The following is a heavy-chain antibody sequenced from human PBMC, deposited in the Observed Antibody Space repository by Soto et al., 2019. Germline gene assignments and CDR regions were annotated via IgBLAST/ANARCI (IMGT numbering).Heavy chain of an antibody. CDR3: ARPGGADYGDYED. V-gene: IGHV4-39*01. CDR2: IYYSGST. CDR1: GGSISSSSYY. Sequence: PSETLSLTCTVSGGSISSSSYYWGWIRQPPGKGLEWIGSIYYSGSTYYNPSLKSRVTISVDTSKNQFSLKLSSVTAADTAVYYCARPGGADYGDYEDWGQGTLVTVSS. J-gene: IGHJ4*02. D-gene: IGHD4-17*01.